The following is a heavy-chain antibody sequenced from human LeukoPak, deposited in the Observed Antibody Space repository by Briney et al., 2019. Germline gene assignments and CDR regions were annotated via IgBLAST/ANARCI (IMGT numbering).Heavy chain of an antibody. D-gene: IGHD5-12*01. Sequence: GASVKVSCKASGYTFTAYYMHWVRQAPGQGLEWMGWINPNSGATNYAQKFQGRVTMTRDTSISTAYMELSSLRSDDTAVYYCARVRYSGYDSHNWFDPWGQGTLVTVSS. CDR1: GYTFTAYY. J-gene: IGHJ5*02. V-gene: IGHV1-2*02. CDR2: INPNSGAT. CDR3: ARVRYSGYDSHNWFDP.